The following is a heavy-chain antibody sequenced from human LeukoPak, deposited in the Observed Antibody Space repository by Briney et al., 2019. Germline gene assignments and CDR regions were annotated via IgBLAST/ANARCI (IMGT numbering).Heavy chain of an antibody. CDR1: GGSISSYY. J-gene: IGHJ3*02. V-gene: IGHV4-59*01. CDR3: ASMNYYDSSGYRIGAFDI. CDR2: IYYSGST. D-gene: IGHD3-22*01. Sequence: PSGTLSLTCTVSGGSISSYYWSWIRQPPGKGLEWIGYIYYSGSTNYNPSLKSRVTISVDTSKNQFSLKLSSVTAADTAVYYCASMNYYDSSGYRIGAFDIWGQGTMVTVSS.